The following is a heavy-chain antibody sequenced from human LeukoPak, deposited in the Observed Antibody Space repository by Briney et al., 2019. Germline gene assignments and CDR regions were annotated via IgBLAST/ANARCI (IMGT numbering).Heavy chain of an antibody. CDR3: ARGGEAETFDY. J-gene: IGHJ4*02. V-gene: IGHV4-59*12. CDR2: IYHSGST. Sequence: SETLSLTRTVSGGSISSYYWSWIRQPPGKGLEWIGYIYHSGSTYYNPSLKSRVTISVDRSKNQFSLKLSSVTAADTAVYYCARGGEAETFDYWGQGTLVTVSS. D-gene: IGHD3-10*01. CDR1: GGSISSYY.